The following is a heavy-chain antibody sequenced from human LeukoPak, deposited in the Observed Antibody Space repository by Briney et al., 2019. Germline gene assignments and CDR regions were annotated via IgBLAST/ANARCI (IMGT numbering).Heavy chain of an antibody. CDR2: IKQDGSEK. J-gene: IGHJ5*02. CDR1: GFTFSSYW. V-gene: IGHV3-7*01. CDR3: ARLIAVAVTGWFDP. D-gene: IGHD6-19*01. Sequence: PGGSLRLSCAASGFTFSSYWMSWVRQAPGKGLEWVANIKQDGSEKYYVDSVKGRFTISRDNAKNSLYLQMNSLRAEDTAVYYCARLIAVAVTGWFDPWGQGTLVTVSS.